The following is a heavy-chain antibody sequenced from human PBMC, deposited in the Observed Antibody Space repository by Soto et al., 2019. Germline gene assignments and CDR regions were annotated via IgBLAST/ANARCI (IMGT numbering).Heavy chain of an antibody. J-gene: IGHJ6*02. Sequence: QVQLVQSGAEVKKPGASVKVSYVASGYTFTAHYIHWVRQAPGQGLEWMGWINPHSGDTIYAQKFQGRVTLTRDTSISTAYMELSRLRSDDTAVYYCARGRTVNFYGMDVWGQGTTVTVSS. V-gene: IGHV1-2*02. CDR1: GYTFTAHY. CDR2: INPHSGDT. D-gene: IGHD4-17*01. CDR3: ARGRTVNFYGMDV.